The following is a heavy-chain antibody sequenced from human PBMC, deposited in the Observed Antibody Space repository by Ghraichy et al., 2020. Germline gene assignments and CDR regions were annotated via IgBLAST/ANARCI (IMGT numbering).Heavy chain of an antibody. CDR2: ITSTSRFI. Sequence: GGSLRLSCVGSGFSFSSYNMNWVRQAPGEGLEWVSYITSTSRFISYADSVKGRFTVSRDNAKNSLSLQMKSLRGEDTAVYYCARGTTGVRFYYYDGMDVWGQGTTVTVSS. CDR3: ARGTTGVRFYYYDGMDV. J-gene: IGHJ6*02. D-gene: IGHD4-23*01. V-gene: IGHV3-48*01. CDR1: GFSFSSYN.